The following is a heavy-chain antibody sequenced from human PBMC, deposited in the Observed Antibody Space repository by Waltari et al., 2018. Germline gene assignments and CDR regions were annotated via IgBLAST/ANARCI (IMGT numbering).Heavy chain of an antibody. CDR3: AKDRSNRYDGAFDY. D-gene: IGHD3-22*01. V-gene: IGHV3-23*01. CDR1: GFTFSSYA. CDR2: ISGSGGST. Sequence: EVQLLESGGGLVQPGGSLRLSCAASGFTFSSYAMSWVRQAPGKGLEWVSAISGSGGSTYYADSVKGRFTISRDKYKNTLYLQMNSLRAEDTAVYYCAKDRSNRYDGAFDYWGQGTLVTVSS. J-gene: IGHJ4*02.